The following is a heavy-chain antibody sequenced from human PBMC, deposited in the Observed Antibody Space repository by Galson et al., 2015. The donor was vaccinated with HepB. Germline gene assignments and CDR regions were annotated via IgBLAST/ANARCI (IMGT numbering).Heavy chain of an antibody. V-gene: IGHV1-46*01. Sequence: SVKVSCKASGYTFTSYYMHWVRQAPGQGLEWMGIINPSGGSTSYAQKFQGRVTMTRDTSTSTVYMELSSLRSEDTAVYYCARDAGGIAAAGTGGWFDPWGQGTLVTVSS. D-gene: IGHD6-13*01. CDR3: ARDAGGIAAAGTGGWFDP. CDR2: INPSGGST. J-gene: IGHJ5*02. CDR1: GYTFTSYY.